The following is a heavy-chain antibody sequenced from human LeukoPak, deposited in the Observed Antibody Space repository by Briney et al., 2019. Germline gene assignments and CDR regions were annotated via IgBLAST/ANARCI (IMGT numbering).Heavy chain of an antibody. Sequence: SETLSLTCAVYGGSFGGYYWSWIRQPPGKGLEWIGEINHSGSTNYNPSLKSRVTISVDTSKNQFSLKLSSVTAADTAVYYCASHGPIVVVPAAGNWFDPWGQGTLVTVSS. CDR3: ASHGPIVVVPAAGNWFDP. V-gene: IGHV4-34*01. D-gene: IGHD2-2*01. CDR1: GGSFGGYY. CDR2: INHSGST. J-gene: IGHJ5*02.